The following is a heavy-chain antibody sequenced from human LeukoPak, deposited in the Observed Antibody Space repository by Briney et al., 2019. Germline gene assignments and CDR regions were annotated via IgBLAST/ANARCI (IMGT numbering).Heavy chain of an antibody. CDR3: ARSYGDYEPSAFDI. CDR1: GFTVSSNH. J-gene: IGHJ3*02. Sequence: GGSLRLSCAASGFTVSSNHMSWVRQAPGEGLEWVSVIYSGGSTYYADSVKGRFTISRDNSKNTLYLQMNSLRAEDTAVYYCARSYGDYEPSAFDIWGQGTMVTVSS. V-gene: IGHV3-53*01. D-gene: IGHD4-17*01. CDR2: IYSGGST.